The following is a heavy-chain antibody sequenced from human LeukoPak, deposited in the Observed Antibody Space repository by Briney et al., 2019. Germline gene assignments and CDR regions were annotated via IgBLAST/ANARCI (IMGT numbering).Heavy chain of an antibody. D-gene: IGHD6-19*01. V-gene: IGHV1-46*01. CDR1: GYTFTSYY. CDR2: INPSGGST. Sequence: ASVKVSCKASGYTFTSYYMHWVRQAPGQGLEWMGIINPSGGSTSYALKFQGRVTMTRDTSTSTVYMELSSLRSEDTAVYYCASLAVAGDYFDYWGQGTLVTVSS. CDR3: ASLAVAGDYFDY. J-gene: IGHJ4*02.